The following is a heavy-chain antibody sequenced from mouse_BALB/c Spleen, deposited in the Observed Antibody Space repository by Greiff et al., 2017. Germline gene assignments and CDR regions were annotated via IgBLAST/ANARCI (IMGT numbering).Heavy chain of an antibody. CDR2: IWTGGGT. CDR3: VRDTLTTDYAMDY. CDR1: GFSLTSYD. D-gene: IGHD2-13*01. V-gene: IGHV2-9-2*01. J-gene: IGHJ4*01. Sequence: VQLQQSGPGLVAPSQSLSITCTVSGFSLTSYDISWIRQPPGKGLEWLGVIWTGGGTNYNSAFMSRLSISKDNSKSQVFLKMNSLQTDDTAIYYCVRDTLTTDYAMDYWGQGTSVTVSS.